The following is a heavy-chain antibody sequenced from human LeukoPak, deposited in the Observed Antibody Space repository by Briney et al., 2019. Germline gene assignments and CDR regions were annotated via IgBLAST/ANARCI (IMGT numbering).Heavy chain of an antibody. J-gene: IGHJ4*02. D-gene: IGHD5-18*01. CDR2: ISAYNGNT. CDR3: ARAVWGTYSYGQYFDY. V-gene: IGHV1-18*01. CDR1: GYTFTSYG. Sequence: GASVKVSCKASGYTFTSYGISWVRQAPGQGLEWMGWISAYNGNTNYAQKLQGRVTMTTDTSTSTAYMELRSLRSDDTAVYYCARAVWGTYSYGQYFDYWGQGTLVTVPS.